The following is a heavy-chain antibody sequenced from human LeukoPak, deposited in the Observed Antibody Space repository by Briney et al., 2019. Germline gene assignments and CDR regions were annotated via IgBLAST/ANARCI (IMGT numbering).Heavy chain of an antibody. J-gene: IGHJ4*02. V-gene: IGHV1-69*01. CDR2: IILIFGSP. CDR3: ARGEVPPHYFDF. Sequence: SVKVSCKASGGTFSNSAISWVRQAPGQGLEWMGGIILIFGSPNYAQKFQGRVTITADESTSAVYMELSSLRSYDTAVYYCARGEVPPHYFDFWGQGTPVTVSS. CDR1: GGTFSNSA.